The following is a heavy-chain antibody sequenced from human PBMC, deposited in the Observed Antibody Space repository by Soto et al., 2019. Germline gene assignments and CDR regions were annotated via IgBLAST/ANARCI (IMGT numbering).Heavy chain of an antibody. J-gene: IGHJ4*02. CDR3: ERQGGPDTPMLIDY. CDR1: GYSFTTYW. Sequence: TGESLKISCRVSGYSFTTYWIGWGRQMSGKGLEWVGIVHPGDSETRYSSSFQGRVTISADRSINTAYLQWSSLQASDTAMSYCERQGGPDTPMLIDYWGQGTLVTVSS. V-gene: IGHV5-51*01. D-gene: IGHD3-16*01. CDR2: VHPGDSET.